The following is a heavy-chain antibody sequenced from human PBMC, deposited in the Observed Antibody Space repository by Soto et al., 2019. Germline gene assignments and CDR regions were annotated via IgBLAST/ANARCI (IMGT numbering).Heavy chain of an antibody. J-gene: IGHJ5*02. Sequence: ASVKVSCKGTGYTFTNYYMHWVRQAPGQGLEWMGTINPSSGATDYAQKFQGRVTMTSDTSTSTVYMELSSLRSEDTAVYYCVFYYYECEGYIDRWGQGTLVIVSS. V-gene: IGHV1-46*01. CDR3: VFYYYECEGYIDR. CDR1: GYTFTNYY. D-gene: IGHD3-22*01. CDR2: INPSSGAT.